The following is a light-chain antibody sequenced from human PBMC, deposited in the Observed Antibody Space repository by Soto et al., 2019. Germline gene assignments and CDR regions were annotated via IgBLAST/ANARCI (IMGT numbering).Light chain of an antibody. J-gene: IGKJ1*01. CDR3: QQTYSTPWT. Sequence: DIQMTQSPSSLSASVGDRVTITCRASQSISGYVNWYQQKPGRAPKVLIYAASNLQSGVPSSFSGSGSGTDFTLTISSLQPEDFATYYYQQTYSTPWTFGQGTKVEIK. V-gene: IGKV1-39*01. CDR2: AAS. CDR1: QSISGY.